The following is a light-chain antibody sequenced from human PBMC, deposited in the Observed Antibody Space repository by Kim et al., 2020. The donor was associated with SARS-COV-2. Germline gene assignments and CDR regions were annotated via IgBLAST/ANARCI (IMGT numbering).Light chain of an antibody. CDR3: QQRGS. J-gene: IGKJ5*01. CDR2: EAS. V-gene: IGKV3-11*01. Sequence: EIVLWQSPGTLSLSPGDRATLSCRASQGVSNYLAWYQQKPGQAPRLLIYEASKRADGIPARFSGSGSGTDFTLTISRLEPGDSAVYFCQQRGSFGQGTRLEIK. CDR1: QGVSNY.